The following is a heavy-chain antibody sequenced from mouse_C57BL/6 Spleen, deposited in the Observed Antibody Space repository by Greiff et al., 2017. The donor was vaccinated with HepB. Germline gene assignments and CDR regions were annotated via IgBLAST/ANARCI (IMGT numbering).Heavy chain of an antibody. J-gene: IGHJ3*01. D-gene: IGHD1-1*01. CDR1: GFNIKDYY. CDR2: IDTEDAET. CDR3: ASYYGTFAY. V-gene: IGHV14-2*01. Sequence: EVQLQQSGAELVKPGASVKLSCTASGFNIKDYYMHWVKQRTEQGLEWIARIDTEDAETKYAPKLQGQATITADTSSNTAYLQLSSHTSEDSAVYDCASYYGTFAYWGQGTLGTVAA.